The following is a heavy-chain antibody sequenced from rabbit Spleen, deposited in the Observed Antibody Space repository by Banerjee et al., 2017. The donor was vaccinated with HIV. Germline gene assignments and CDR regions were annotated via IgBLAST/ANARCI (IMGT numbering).Heavy chain of an antibody. CDR2: IDPVFGYT. Sequence: QLVESGGGLVQPGGSLKLSCTASGFTLSSYYMNWVRQAPGKGLEWIGYIDPVFGYTYYASWVNGRFTISSHNAQNTLYLQLNSLTAADTATYFCARNYVNAFDPWGPGTLVTVS. CDR1: GFTLSSYY. V-gene: IGHV1S7*01. D-gene: IGHD1-1*01. J-gene: IGHJ2*01. CDR3: ARNYVNAFDP.